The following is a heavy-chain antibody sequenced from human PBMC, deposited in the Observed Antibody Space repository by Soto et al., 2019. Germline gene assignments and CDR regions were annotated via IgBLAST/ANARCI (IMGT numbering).Heavy chain of an antibody. D-gene: IGHD5-18*01. J-gene: IGHJ4*02. CDR3: ARAIETAMHPCDY. CDR2: ISDDGSIK. Sequence: GGSLRLSCAASGFSFTTYAMHWVRQAPGKGLEWVAVISDDGSIKYYADSVKGRFTISRDNSKNTFYLQMNSLRGDDTALYYCARAIETAMHPCDYWGQGALVTVSS. CDR1: GFSFTTYA. V-gene: IGHV3-30-3*01.